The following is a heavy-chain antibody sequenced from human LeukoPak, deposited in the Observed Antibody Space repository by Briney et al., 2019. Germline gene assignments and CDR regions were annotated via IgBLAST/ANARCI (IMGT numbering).Heavy chain of an antibody. CDR3: ARNDYGAGDLDY. V-gene: IGHV1-8*01. CDR1: GYTFTSYD. J-gene: IGHJ4*02. Sequence: ASVKVSCKASGYTFTSYDINWVRQATGQGLEWMGWMNPNSGNTGYAQKFQGRVTMIRDTSTSTVYMEMSSLRSEDTAVYYCARNDYGAGDLDYWGQGTLVTVSS. D-gene: IGHD4-17*01. CDR2: MNPNSGNT.